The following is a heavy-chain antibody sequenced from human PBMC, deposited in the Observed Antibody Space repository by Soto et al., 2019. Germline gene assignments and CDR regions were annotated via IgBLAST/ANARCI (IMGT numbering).Heavy chain of an antibody. J-gene: IGHJ6*03. CDR3: ATGYCSSTSCPDRLNYYYYYMDV. D-gene: IGHD2-2*01. CDR1: GFTVSSNY. CDR2: IYSGGST. V-gene: IGHV3-66*01. Sequence: GGSLRLSCAASGFTVSSNYMSWVRQAPGKGLKWVSVIYSGGSTYYADSVKGRFTISRDNSKNTLYLQMNSLRAEDTAVYYCATGYCSSTSCPDRLNYYYYYMDVWGKGTTVTVSS.